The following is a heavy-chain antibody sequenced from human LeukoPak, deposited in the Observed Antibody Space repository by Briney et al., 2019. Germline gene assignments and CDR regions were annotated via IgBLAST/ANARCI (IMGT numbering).Heavy chain of an antibody. CDR1: GFTFSRFN. J-gene: IGHJ4*02. D-gene: IGHD3-3*01. CDR2: ISTTGTI. V-gene: IGHV3-48*01. CDR3: ARDSLVFGVVTTFDY. Sequence: GGSLRLSCAASGFTFSRFNMNWLRQAPGKGLEWLSYISTTGTIYYAESVKGRFSISRDNAKNSLYLQMSSLRPEDTAVYYCARDSLVFGVVTTFDYWGQGTLVTVSS.